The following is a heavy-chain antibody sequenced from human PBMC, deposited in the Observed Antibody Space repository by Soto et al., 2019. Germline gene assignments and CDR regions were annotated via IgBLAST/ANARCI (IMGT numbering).Heavy chain of an antibody. CDR2: IYYSGST. CDR3: ARLCGGDCGDTRYYYGMDV. D-gene: IGHD2-21*02. Sequence: QVQLQESGPGLVKPSETLSLTCTVSGGSISSYYWSWIRQPPGKGLEWIGYIYYSGSTNYNPSLKRRVTISVDTSKNQFSLKLSSVTAADTAVYYCARLCGGDCGDTRYYYGMDVWGQGTTVTVSS. V-gene: IGHV4-59*08. J-gene: IGHJ6*02. CDR1: GGSISSYY.